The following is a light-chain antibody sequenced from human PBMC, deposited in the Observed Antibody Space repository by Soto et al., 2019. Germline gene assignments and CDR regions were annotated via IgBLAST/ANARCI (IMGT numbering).Light chain of an antibody. CDR3: QQYNNWPRT. J-gene: IGKJ1*01. Sequence: EIVMTQYTATLSVSPGERATLSCKASQSVSSDLAWYHQKPGQAPRLLIYGASTRATGIPARFSGSGSGTEFTLTINSLQSEDFAVYYCQQYNNWPRTFGQGTKVDI. CDR1: QSVSSD. V-gene: IGKV3-15*01. CDR2: GAS.